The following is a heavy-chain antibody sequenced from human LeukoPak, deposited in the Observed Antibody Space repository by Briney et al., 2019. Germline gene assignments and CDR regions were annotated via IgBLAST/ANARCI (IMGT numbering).Heavy chain of an antibody. Sequence: PGGSLRLSCAASGFTFSSYAMHWVRQAPGKGLEWVAVISYDGSNKYYADSVKGRFTISRDNSKNTLYLQMNSLRAEDTTGYYCAKDVSSSGWGYYFDYWGQGTLVTVSS. CDR3: AKDVSSSGWGYYFDY. CDR1: GFTFSSYA. V-gene: IGHV3-30*04. D-gene: IGHD6-19*01. CDR2: ISYDGSNK. J-gene: IGHJ4*02.